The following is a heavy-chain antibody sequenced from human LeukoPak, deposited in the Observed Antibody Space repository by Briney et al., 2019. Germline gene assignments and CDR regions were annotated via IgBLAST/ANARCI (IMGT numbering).Heavy chain of an antibody. CDR3: ARGGYSFASHY. V-gene: IGHV3-7*05. CDR1: GVMFPSYW. D-gene: IGHD5-18*01. J-gene: IGHJ4*02. Sequence: GGSLRLSCAASGVMFPSYWMTWVRQAPGKGLEWVANIKQDGSEKYYVDSVKGRFTISRDNAKNSVYLQMSSLRAEDTAVYYCARGGYSFASHYWGQGTLVTVSS. CDR2: IKQDGSEK.